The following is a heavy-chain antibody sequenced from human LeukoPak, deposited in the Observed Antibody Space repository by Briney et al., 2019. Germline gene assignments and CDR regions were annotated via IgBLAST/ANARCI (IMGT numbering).Heavy chain of an antibody. CDR1: SGSISSSSYY. D-gene: IGHD3-10*01. CDR3: AREEGAEYYYGSGSYYHDY. CDR2: IYYSGST. V-gene: IGHV4-39*07. Sequence: SETLSLTCTVSSGSISSSSYYWGWIRQPPGKGLEWIGSIYYSGSTYYNPSLKSRVTISVDTSKNQFSLKLSSVTAADTAVYYCAREEGAEYYYGSGSYYHDYWGQGTLVTVSS. J-gene: IGHJ4*02.